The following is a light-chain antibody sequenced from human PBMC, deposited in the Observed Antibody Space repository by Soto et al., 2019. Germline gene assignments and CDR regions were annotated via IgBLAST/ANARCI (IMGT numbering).Light chain of an antibody. CDR1: SGHSSNA. V-gene: IGLV4-69*01. Sequence: QLVLTQSPSASASLGASVKLTCTLSSGHSSNAIAWHQQQPEKGPRYLMKLTSDGSHSKGDGIPDRFSGSSSGAERYLIISRLQSDDEADYYCQTWGTGIHWVFGGGTKLTVL. CDR3: QTWGTGIHWV. CDR2: LTSDGSH. J-gene: IGLJ3*02.